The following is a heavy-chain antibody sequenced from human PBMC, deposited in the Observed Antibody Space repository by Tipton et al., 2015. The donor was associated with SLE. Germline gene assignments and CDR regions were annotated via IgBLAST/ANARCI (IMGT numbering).Heavy chain of an antibody. V-gene: IGHV4-39*07. CDR1: GGSISSGGFY. J-gene: IGHJ4*02. Sequence: TLSLTCTVSGGSISSGGFYWSWIRQPPGKGLEWIGEINHSGSTNYHPSLKSRVTISVDTSKNQFSLNLSSVTAADTAVYYCARVVVNGGRDFDYWGQGTLVTVSS. D-gene: IGHD2-8*01. CDR3: ARVVVNGGRDFDY. CDR2: INHSGST.